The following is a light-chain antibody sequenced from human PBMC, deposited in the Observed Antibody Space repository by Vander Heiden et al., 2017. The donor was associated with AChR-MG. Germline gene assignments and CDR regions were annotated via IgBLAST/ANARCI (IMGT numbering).Light chain of an antibody. CDR1: SSNFGAGND. CDR3: QSYDSSLSGSRV. J-gene: IGLJ2*01. Sequence: SVPTQPPSVSAAPGQSVTISCTGTSSNFGAGNDVHWYQQLPAAAPKLLIYGNNNRPSGVPARCSGSTSGTSASLAITGLQAEDEADYYCQSYDSSLSGSRVFGGGTKLTVL. V-gene: IGLV1-40*01. CDR2: GNN.